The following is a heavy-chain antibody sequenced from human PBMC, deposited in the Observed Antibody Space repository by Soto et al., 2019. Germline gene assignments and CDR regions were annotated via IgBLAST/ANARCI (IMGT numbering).Heavy chain of an antibody. CDR1: GGSISSGDYY. V-gene: IGHV4-30-4*01. D-gene: IGHD3-10*01. Sequence: QVQLQESGPGLVKPSQTLSLTCTVSGGSISSGDYYWSWIRQPPGKGLEWIGYIYYSGSTYYNPSLKSRVTISVDTSKNQFSLKLSSVTAADTAVFYCARVLAMVRGTSLGWFDPWGQGTLVTVSS. CDR2: IYYSGST. J-gene: IGHJ5*02. CDR3: ARVLAMVRGTSLGWFDP.